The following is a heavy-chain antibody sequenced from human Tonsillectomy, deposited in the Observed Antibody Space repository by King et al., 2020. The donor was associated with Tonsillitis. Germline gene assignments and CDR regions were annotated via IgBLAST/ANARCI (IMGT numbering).Heavy chain of an antibody. CDR1: GFTFSGYW. CDR3: ARGLGGDY. Sequence: VQLVESGGGLVQPGGSLRLSCAASGFTFSGYWMQWVHQAPGKGLVWVSRINSDGSSTNYADSVKGRFTISRDNAKNTLYLQMTSLRAEDTAIYYCARGLGGDYWGQGTLVTVSS. V-gene: IGHV3-74*01. J-gene: IGHJ4*02. CDR2: INSDGSST. D-gene: IGHD3-16*01.